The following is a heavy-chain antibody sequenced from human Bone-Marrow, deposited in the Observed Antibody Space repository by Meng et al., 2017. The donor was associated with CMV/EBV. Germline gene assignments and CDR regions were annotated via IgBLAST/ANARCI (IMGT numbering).Heavy chain of an antibody. CDR1: GFTFSRYA. J-gene: IGHJ6*02. D-gene: IGHD3-3*01. CDR3: ARTLDDFWSGYYPYYYYGMDV. CDR2: ISGSGGST. Sequence: GGSLRLSCVASGFTFSRYAVSWVRQAPGKGLEWVSAISGSGGSTHYADSVKGRFTISRDNAKNSLYLQMNSLRAEDTAVYYCARTLDDFWSGYYPYYYYGMDVWGQGTTVTVSS. V-gene: IGHV3-23*01.